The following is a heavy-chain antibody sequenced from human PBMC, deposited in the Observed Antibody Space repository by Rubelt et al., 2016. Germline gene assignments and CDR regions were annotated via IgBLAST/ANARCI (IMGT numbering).Heavy chain of an antibody. V-gene: IGHV3-23*01. CDR1: GFTFSSYA. CDR3: AKEITFCSSSSCYGTFDY. D-gene: IGHD2-2*01. Sequence: EVQLLESGGGLLQPGGSLRLSCAASGFTFSSYAMTWVRQAPGKGLDWMSLISDSGDSTYYADSVKGRFTISRDNSKNTLYLQMNSLRAGGPAGYYCAKEITFCSSSSCYGTFDYWGQGTLVTVSS. J-gene: IGHJ4*02. CDR2: ISDSGDST.